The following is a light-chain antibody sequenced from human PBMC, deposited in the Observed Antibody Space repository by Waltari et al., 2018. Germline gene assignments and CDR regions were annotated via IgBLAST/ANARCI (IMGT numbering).Light chain of an antibody. V-gene: IGKV2-30*01. CDR1: ESLVYSDGNTY. Sequence: DVVMTQSPLSLPVTLGQSASFSCRSSESLVYSDGNTYLTWLQQRPGQSPRRLIYKVSHREIGVPDRFSGRGSGTHLTLNIARVEAEDVAINHCMQNTHGPLTVGGGTKVEIK. CDR3: MQNTHGPLT. CDR2: KVS. J-gene: IGKJ4*01.